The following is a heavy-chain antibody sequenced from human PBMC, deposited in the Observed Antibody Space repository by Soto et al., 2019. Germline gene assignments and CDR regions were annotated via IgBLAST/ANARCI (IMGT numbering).Heavy chain of an antibody. CDR2: IYYSGST. CDR1: GGSISSYH. CDR3: ASSVTRPMGAFDI. D-gene: IGHD4-17*01. J-gene: IGHJ3*02. V-gene: IGHV4-59*01. Sequence: PSETLSLTCTVSGGSISSYHWGWIRQPPGKGLEWIGYIYYSGSTNYNPSLKSRVTISVDTSKNQFSLKLSSVTAADTAVYYCASSVTRPMGAFDIWGQGTMVTVS.